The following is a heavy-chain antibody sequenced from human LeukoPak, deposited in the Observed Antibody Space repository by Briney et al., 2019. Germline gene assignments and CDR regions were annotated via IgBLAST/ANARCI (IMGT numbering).Heavy chain of an antibody. CDR3: ARHLRSGVEQPFDP. CDR1: GGTFSSCA. D-gene: IGHD3-3*01. Sequence: GASVKVSCKASGGTFSSCAISWVRQAPGQGLEWMGGIIPIFGTANYAQKFQGRVTITADESTSTAYMELSSLRSEDTAVYYCARHLRSGVEQPFDPWGQGTLVTVSS. V-gene: IGHV1-69*13. CDR2: IIPIFGTA. J-gene: IGHJ5*02.